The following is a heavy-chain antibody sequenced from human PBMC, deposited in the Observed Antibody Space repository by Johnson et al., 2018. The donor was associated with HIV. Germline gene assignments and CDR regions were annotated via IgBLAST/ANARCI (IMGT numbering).Heavy chain of an antibody. J-gene: IGHJ3*02. CDR2: IWNDGSDK. V-gene: IGHV3-33*06. Sequence: VQLVESGGGVVQPGRSLRLSCAASGFTFSSYGMHWVRQAPGKGLEWVAVIWNDGSDKYFADFVKGRFTISRDNSKNTLFLQMNSLRAEDTAVYYCAKDLERRYTYGYNSFDIWGQGTMVTVAS. D-gene: IGHD5-18*01. CDR3: AKDLERRYTYGYNSFDI. CDR1: GFTFSSYG.